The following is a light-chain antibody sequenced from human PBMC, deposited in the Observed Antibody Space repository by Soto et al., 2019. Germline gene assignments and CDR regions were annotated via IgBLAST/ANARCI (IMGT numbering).Light chain of an antibody. J-gene: IGLJ1*01. CDR1: SSNIGTNF. CDR2: RNN. Sequence: QSVLTQPPSASGTPGQRVTISCSRSSSNIGTNFVYWYQQLPGTAPKLLIYRNNQRPSGVPDRFSGSKSGTSASLAISGLRSEDEADYYCAAWDDSLSGDVFGTGPKLTVL. CDR3: AAWDDSLSGDV. V-gene: IGLV1-47*01.